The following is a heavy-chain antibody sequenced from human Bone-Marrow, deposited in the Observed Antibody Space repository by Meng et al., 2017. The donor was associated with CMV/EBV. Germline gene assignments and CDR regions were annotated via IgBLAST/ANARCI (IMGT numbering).Heavy chain of an antibody. D-gene: IGHD2-2*01. CDR2: INHSGST. CDR3: ARSRVVPASSRAFDI. CDR1: GGSFSGYY. J-gene: IGHJ3*02. Sequence: SETLSLTCAVYGGSFSGYYWSWIRQPPGKGLEWIGEINHSGSTNYNPSLKSRVTILVDTSKNQFSLKLSSVTAADTAVYYCARSRVVPASSRAFDIWGQGTMVTVSS. V-gene: IGHV4-34*01.